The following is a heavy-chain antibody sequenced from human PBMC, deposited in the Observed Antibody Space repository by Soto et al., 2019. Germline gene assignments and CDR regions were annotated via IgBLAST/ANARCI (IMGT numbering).Heavy chain of an antibody. CDR3: ARPDLEGASYPDY. CDR1: GFTFSNYA. D-gene: IGHD1-26*01. J-gene: IGHJ4*02. V-gene: IGHV3-30-3*01. CDR2: ISYDGSNK. Sequence: QVQLVESGGGVVQPGRSLRLSCAASGFTFSNYAMHWVRQAPGKGLEWVAVISYDGSNKDYADSVKGRFTISRDNSKNTLYLQMNSLRAEDTAMYYCARPDLEGASYPDYWGQGTLVTVSS.